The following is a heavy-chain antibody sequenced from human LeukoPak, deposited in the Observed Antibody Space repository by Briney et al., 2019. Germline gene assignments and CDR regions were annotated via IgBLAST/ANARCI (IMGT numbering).Heavy chain of an antibody. CDR3: ARGNDYYDSSGYLY. CDR1: GGSISSGGYY. D-gene: IGHD3-22*01. V-gene: IGHV4-31*03. J-gene: IGHJ4*02. CDR2: VYYSGST. Sequence: SETLSLTCTVSGGSISSGGYYWSWIRQHPGKGLEWIGYVYYSGSTYYTPSLKSRVTISVDRSKNQFSLKLSSVTAADTAVYYCARGNDYYDSSGYLYWGQGTLVTVSS.